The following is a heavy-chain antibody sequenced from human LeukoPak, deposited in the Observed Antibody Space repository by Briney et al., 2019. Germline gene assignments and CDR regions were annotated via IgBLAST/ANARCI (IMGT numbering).Heavy chain of an antibody. Sequence: PGGSLRLSCAASGFTVSSNYMSWVRQAPGKGLEWVSVIYSGGSTYYADSVKGRFTISRDNSKNTLYPQMNSLRAEDTAVYYCARDFNPDAITGAFDIWGQGTMVTVSS. D-gene: IGHD2-2*01. CDR2: IYSGGST. J-gene: IGHJ3*02. V-gene: IGHV3-66*02. CDR1: GFTVSSNY. CDR3: ARDFNPDAITGAFDI.